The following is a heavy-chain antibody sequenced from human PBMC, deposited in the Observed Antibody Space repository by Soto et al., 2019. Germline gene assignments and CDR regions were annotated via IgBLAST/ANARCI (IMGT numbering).Heavy chain of an antibody. J-gene: IGHJ4*02. V-gene: IGHV3-30-3*01. Sequence: GGSLRLSCAASGFTFSSYAMHWVRQAPGKGLEWVAVISYDGSNKYYADSVKGRFTISRDNSKNTLYLQMNSLRAEDTAVYYCARSPNYYDSSGYLNYFDYWGQGTLVTVSS. CDR1: GFTFSSYA. CDR2: ISYDGSNK. D-gene: IGHD3-22*01. CDR3: ARSPNYYDSSGYLNYFDY.